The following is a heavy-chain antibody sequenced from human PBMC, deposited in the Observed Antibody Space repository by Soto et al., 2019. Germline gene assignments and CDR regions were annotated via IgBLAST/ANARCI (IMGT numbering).Heavy chain of an antibody. CDR3: AKDQDYDSSGYYYRAAAFDI. J-gene: IGHJ3*02. V-gene: IGHV3-48*01. CDR1: GFTFSSYS. Sequence: PGGSLRLSCAASGFTFSSYSMNWVRQAPGKGLEWVSYISSSSSTIYYADSVKGRFTISRDNAKNSLYLQMNSLRAEDTAVYYCAKDQDYDSSGYYYRAAAFDIWGQGTMVTVSS. D-gene: IGHD3-22*01. CDR2: ISSSSSTI.